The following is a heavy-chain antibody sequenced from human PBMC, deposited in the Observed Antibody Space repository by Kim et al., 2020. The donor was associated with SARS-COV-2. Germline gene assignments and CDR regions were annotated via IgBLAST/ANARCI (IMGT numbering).Heavy chain of an antibody. J-gene: IGHJ5*02. CDR1: GGSFSGYY. CDR3: ARGESSVSGWFGGYNWFDP. D-gene: IGHD3-10*01. V-gene: IGHV4-34*01. Sequence: SETLSLTCAVYGGSFSGYYWSWIRQPPGKGLEWIGEINHSGSTNYNPSLKSRVTISVDTSKNQFSLKLSSVTAADTAVYYCARGESSVSGWFGGYNWFDPWGQGTLVTVSS. CDR2: INHSGST.